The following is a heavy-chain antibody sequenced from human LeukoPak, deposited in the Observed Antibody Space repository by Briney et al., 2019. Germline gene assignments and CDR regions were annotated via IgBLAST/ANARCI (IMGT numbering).Heavy chain of an antibody. CDR2: IKQDGSER. J-gene: IGHJ4*02. CDR1: GFTFSTYW. V-gene: IGHV3-7*01. Sequence: GGSLRLSCAASGFTFSTYWMSWVRQVPGKGLEWVANIKQDGSERNYVDSVKGRFTISRDNAKNSLYLQMNSLRVEDTAVYYCARDKVTGSMAGSNFDYWGQGTLVTVSS. D-gene: IGHD6-19*01. CDR3: ARDKVTGSMAGSNFDY.